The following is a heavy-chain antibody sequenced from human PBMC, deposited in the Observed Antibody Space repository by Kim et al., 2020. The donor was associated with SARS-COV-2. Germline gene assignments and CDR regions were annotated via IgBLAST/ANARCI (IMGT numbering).Heavy chain of an antibody. J-gene: IGHJ3*02. V-gene: IGHV3-74*03. CDR1: GFDFSKHW. D-gene: IGHD1-26*01. CDR3: AREIVGAAYDAFDI. Sequence: GGSLRLSCAASGFDFSKHWMHWVRQVPGKGLVWVSRINGDESRTTYADSVKGRFTISRDNAKSTLYLHMNSLGVEDTAVYFCAREIVGAAYDAFDIWGQGTVVTVSS. CDR2: INGDESRT.